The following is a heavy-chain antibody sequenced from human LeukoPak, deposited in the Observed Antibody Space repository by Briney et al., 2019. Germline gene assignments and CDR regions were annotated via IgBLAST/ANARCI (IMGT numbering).Heavy chain of an antibody. J-gene: IGHJ4*02. CDR2: IYWDDDK. CDR3: AHRRGYYDSSGLFDY. D-gene: IGHD3-22*01. CDR1: GFSLSTSGVG. Sequence: SGPTLVKPTQTLTLTCTFSGFSLSTSGVGVGWIRQPPGKALEWLALIYWDDDKRYSPSLKSRLTITKGTSKNQVVLTMTNMDPVDTATYYCAHRRGYYDSSGLFDYWGQGTLVTVSS. V-gene: IGHV2-5*02.